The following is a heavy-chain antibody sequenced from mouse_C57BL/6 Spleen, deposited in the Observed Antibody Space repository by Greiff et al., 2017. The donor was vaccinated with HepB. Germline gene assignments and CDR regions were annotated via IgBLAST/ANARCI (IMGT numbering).Heavy chain of an antibody. V-gene: IGHV14-4*01. Sequence: EVQLQQSGAELVRPGASVKLSCTASGFNIKDDYMHWVKQRPEQGLEWIGWIDPENGDTEYASKFQGKATITADTSSNTAYLQLSSLTSEDTAVYYCTAALDGFAYWGQGTLVTVSA. J-gene: IGHJ3*01. CDR1: GFNIKDDY. CDR3: TAALDGFAY. CDR2: IDPENGDT.